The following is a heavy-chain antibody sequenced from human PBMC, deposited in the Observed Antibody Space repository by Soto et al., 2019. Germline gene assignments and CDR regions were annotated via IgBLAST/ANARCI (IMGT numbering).Heavy chain of an antibody. Sequence: SVKVSCKASGGTFSSYAISWVRQAPGHGLEWMGGIIPIFGTANYAQKFQGRVTITADESTSTAYMELSSLRSEDTAVYYCASGNLVGALSYWGQGTLVTVSS. CDR2: IIPIFGTA. J-gene: IGHJ4*02. V-gene: IGHV1-69*13. CDR3: ASGNLVGALSY. D-gene: IGHD1-26*01. CDR1: GGTFSSYA.